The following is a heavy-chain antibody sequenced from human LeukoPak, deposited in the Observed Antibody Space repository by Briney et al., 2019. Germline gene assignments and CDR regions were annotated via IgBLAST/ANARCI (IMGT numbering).Heavy chain of an antibody. CDR3: ARDPTHYLRYGYFDY. D-gene: IGHD3-9*01. CDR1: GFTVSSNY. Sequence: NPGGSLRLSCAASGFTVSSNYMSWVRQAPGKGLEWVSSINNDGSYIYYAGSVKGRFTISRDNAKNSLYLRLNSLRVEDTAVYYCARDPTHYLRYGYFDYWGQGTLDTVSS. V-gene: IGHV3-21*01. J-gene: IGHJ4*02. CDR2: INNDGSYI.